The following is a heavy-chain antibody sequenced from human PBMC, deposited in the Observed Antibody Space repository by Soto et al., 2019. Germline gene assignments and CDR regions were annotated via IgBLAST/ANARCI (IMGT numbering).Heavy chain of an antibody. J-gene: IGHJ4*02. V-gene: IGHV3-23*01. CDR3: AKPTNYYGSGSPASKGYFDY. CDR1: GFTLSSYA. D-gene: IGHD3-10*01. Sequence: GGSLRLSCAASGFTLSSYAMSWVRQAPGKGLEWVSAFSGSGGSTYYADSVKGRFTISRDNSKNTLYLQMNSLRAEDTAVYYCAKPTNYYGSGSPASKGYFDYWGQGTLVTVSS. CDR2: FSGSGGST.